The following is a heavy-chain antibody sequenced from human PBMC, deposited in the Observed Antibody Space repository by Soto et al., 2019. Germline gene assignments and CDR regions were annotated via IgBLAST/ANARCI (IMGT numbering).Heavy chain of an antibody. CDR3: AKQRADYGSGADAFYFDS. CDR2: LSGSGGTT. D-gene: IGHD3-10*01. CDR1: GVTFSNYA. Sequence: GSLQLSCTVSGVTFSNYAMNWVRQAPGKGLEWVSSLSGSGGTTYYADSVKGRFIISRDNSKNTLYLLMNSLRAEDTALYYCAKQRADYGSGADAFYFDSWGQGALVTVSS. V-gene: IGHV3-23*01. J-gene: IGHJ4*02.